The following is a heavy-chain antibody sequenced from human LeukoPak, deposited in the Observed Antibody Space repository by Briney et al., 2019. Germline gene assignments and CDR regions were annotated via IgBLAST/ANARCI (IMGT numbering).Heavy chain of an antibody. J-gene: IGHJ4*02. D-gene: IGHD3-22*01. CDR1: GGSISSYY. CDR2: IYYSGST. CDR3: ARDRDSSGYHDY. V-gene: IGHV4-59*12. Sequence: SETLSLTCTVSGGSISSYYWSWIRQPPGKGLEWIGYIYYSGSTNYNPSLKSRVTISVDTSKNQFSLKLSSVTAADTAVYYCARDRDSSGYHDYWGQGTLVTVSS.